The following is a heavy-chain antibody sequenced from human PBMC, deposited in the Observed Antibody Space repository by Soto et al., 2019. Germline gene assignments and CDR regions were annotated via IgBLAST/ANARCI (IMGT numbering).Heavy chain of an antibody. J-gene: IGHJ4*02. CDR2: IKHSGST. CDR3: AKGKHPDY. Sequence: SETLSLTCAVYGGSFSGYYWSWIRQPPGKGLEWIGEIKHSGSTNYNPSLKSRVTISADTSKNQFSLKLSSVTAADTAVYYCAKGKHPDYWGQGTLVTVSS. CDR1: GGSFSGYY. V-gene: IGHV4-34*01.